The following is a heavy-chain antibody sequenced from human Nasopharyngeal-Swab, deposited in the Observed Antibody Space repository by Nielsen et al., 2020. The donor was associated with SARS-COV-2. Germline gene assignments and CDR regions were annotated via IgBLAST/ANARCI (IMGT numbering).Heavy chain of an antibody. CDR2: ISGSGGST. D-gene: IGHD4-11*01. CDR3: AKDLHLTSDYIHYASFDY. CDR1: GFPFSSYA. J-gene: IGHJ4*02. Sequence: GESLKISCAASGFPFSSYAMSWVRQAPGKGLEWVSAISGSGGSTYYADSVKGRFTISRDNSKNTLCLQMNSLRAEDTAVYYCAKDLHLTSDYIHYASFDYWGQGTLVTVSS. V-gene: IGHV3-23*01.